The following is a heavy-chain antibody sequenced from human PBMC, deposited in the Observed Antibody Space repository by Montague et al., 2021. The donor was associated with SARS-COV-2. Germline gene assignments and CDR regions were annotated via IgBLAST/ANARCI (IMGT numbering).Heavy chain of an antibody. CDR2: IYYSGST. J-gene: IGHJ3*02. Sequence: TLSLTCTVSGGSISSGGYYWSWIRQHPGKGLEWIGYIYYSGSTYYNPSLKSRVTISADTSKNQFSLKLSSVTAADTAVYYCARARITRTVVLNAFAIWGQGTMVTVSS. CDR1: GGSISSGGYY. V-gene: IGHV4-31*03. CDR3: ARARITRTVVLNAFAI. D-gene: IGHD3-22*01.